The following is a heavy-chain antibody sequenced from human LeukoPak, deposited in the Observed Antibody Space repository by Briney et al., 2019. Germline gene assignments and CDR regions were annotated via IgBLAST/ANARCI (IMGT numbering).Heavy chain of an antibody. V-gene: IGHV3-23*01. D-gene: IGHD3-22*01. J-gene: IGHJ4*02. Sequence: AGGSLRLSCAASGLSFGAHAMHWVRQAPGMGLEWVSGVGGGGQRTHYADSVKGRFTISRDNSKNTLYLQMNSLRAEDTAIYYCAKDRGYYVDTGTINFWGQGTLVTVSS. CDR3: AKDRGYYVDTGTINF. CDR2: VGGGGQRT. CDR1: GLSFGAHA.